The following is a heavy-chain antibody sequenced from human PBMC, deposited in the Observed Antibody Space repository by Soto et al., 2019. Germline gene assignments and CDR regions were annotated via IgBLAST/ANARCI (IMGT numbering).Heavy chain of an antibody. D-gene: IGHD2-21*01. V-gene: IGHV3-30*18. CDR3: AKDGGEARAEYFQH. CDR1: GFTFSSYG. Sequence: QVQLVESGGGVVQPGRSLRLSCAASGFTFSSYGMHWVRQAPGKGLEWVAVISYDGSNKYYADSVKGRFTISRDNSKNTLYLQMNSLRAEDTAVYYCAKDGGEARAEYFQHWGQGTLVTVSS. J-gene: IGHJ1*01. CDR2: ISYDGSNK.